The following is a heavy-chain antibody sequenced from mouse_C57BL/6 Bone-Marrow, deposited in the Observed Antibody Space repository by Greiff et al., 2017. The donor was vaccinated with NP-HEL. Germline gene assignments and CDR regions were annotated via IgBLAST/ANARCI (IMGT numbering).Heavy chain of an antibody. J-gene: IGHJ4*01. D-gene: IGHD1-1*01. CDR2: INPNNGGT. CDR1: GYTFTDYN. V-gene: IGHV1-22*01. CDR3: ARKGITTVVATDWDAMDY. Sequence: VQLQQSGPELVKPGASVKMSCKASGYTFTDYNMHWVKQSHGKSLEWIGYINPNNGGTSYNQKFKGKATLTVNKSSSTAYMELRSLTSEDSAVYYCARKGITTVVATDWDAMDYWGQGTSVTVSS.